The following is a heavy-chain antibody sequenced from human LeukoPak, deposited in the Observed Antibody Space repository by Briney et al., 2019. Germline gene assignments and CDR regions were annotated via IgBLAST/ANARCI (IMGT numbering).Heavy chain of an antibody. CDR3: AKGSRYDHDGLFDY. CDR1: GFTFDDYA. V-gene: IGHV3-9*03. Sequence: PGGSLRLSCAASGFTFDDYAMHWVRQAPGKGLEWVSDISWNSGSIGYEDSVKGRFTISRDNAKNSLYLQMNSLIAEDMALYYCAKGSRYDHDGLFDYWGQGTLVTVSS. CDR2: ISWNSGSI. J-gene: IGHJ4*02. D-gene: IGHD5-12*01.